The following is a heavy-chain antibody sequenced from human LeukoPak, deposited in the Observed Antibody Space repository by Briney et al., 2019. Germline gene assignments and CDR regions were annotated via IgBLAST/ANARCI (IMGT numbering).Heavy chain of an antibody. Sequence: GGSLRLPCAASGFTFSDAWMNWVRQAPGKGLEWVGRIKRKTEGGTTDYGAPVKGRFTISRDDSKNTLYLQMNSLKTEDTAFYYCTTGNFGPYWGQGTLVTVSS. V-gene: IGHV3-15*07. CDR3: TTGNFGPY. CDR1: GFTFSDAW. D-gene: IGHD3-10*01. CDR2: IKRKTEGGTT. J-gene: IGHJ4*02.